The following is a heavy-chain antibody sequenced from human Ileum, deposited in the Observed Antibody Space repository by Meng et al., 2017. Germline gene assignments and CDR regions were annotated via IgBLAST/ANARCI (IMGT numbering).Heavy chain of an antibody. J-gene: IGHJ4*02. Sequence: QVQLQVSGPGLVKPSGTLSLTCTVSGGSISGSYWSWIRQFPGKGLEWIGYTYYSGTTNYNPSLRGRVTMSVDTSRAQFSLKLTSVTAADTAIYYCARGKAIPDFWGQGTLVTVSS. CDR2: TYYSGTT. V-gene: IGHV4-59*08. CDR1: GGSISGSY. D-gene: IGHD2-2*02. CDR3: ARGKAIPDF.